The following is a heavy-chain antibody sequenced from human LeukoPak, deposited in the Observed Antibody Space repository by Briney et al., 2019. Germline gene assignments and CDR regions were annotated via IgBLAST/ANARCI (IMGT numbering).Heavy chain of an antibody. CDR3: TKEGLPSGSSWSAWFDP. Sequence: GGSLRLSCAASGFTFSTYAMHWVRQAPDKGLEWVAVISYDGSNKYYADSVKGRFTISRDNSKSTLYLQMNSLRAEDTAVYYCTKEGLPSGSSWSAWFDPWGQGTLVTVSS. J-gene: IGHJ5*02. CDR2: ISYDGSNK. CDR1: GFTFSTYA. D-gene: IGHD3-10*01. V-gene: IGHV3-30*04.